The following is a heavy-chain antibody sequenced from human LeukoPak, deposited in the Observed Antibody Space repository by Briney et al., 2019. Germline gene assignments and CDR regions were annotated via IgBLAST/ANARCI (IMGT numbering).Heavy chain of an antibody. J-gene: IGHJ4*02. Sequence: SETLSLTCAVYGGSFSGYYWSWIRQPPGKGLEWIGEINQSGSTNYNPSLKSRVTISVDTSKNQFSLKLSSVTAADTAVYYCARVDTAMVDYWGQGTLVTVSS. V-gene: IGHV4-34*01. CDR1: GGSFSGYY. CDR3: ARVDTAMVDY. CDR2: INQSGST. D-gene: IGHD5-18*01.